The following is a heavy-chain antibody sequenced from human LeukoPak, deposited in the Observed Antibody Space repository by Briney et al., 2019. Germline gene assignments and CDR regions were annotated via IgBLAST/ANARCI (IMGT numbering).Heavy chain of an antibody. CDR2: IYYSGST. D-gene: IGHD1-26*01. CDR1: GGSISSYY. CDR3: AREGGSSNWFDP. J-gene: IGHJ5*02. V-gene: IGHV4-59*01. Sequence: SETLSLTCTVSGGSISSYYWSWIRQPPGKGLEWIGYIYYSGSTNYNPSLKSRVTISVDTSKNQFSLKLSSVTAADTAVYYCAREGGSSNWFDPWGRGTLVTVSS.